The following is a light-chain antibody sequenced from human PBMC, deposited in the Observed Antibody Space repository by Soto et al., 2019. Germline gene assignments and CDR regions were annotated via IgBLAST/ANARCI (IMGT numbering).Light chain of an antibody. CDR1: QTLANY. Sequence: EVVLTQSPATLSLSPGERATLSCRASQTLANYLAWYQQRPGQAPRLLIYDASNRATGLPARFSGSGSGTDFTLTISSLEPEDSAVYYCQQRSDSYTFGQGTTLEI. CDR2: DAS. J-gene: IGKJ2*01. V-gene: IGKV3-11*01. CDR3: QQRSDSYT.